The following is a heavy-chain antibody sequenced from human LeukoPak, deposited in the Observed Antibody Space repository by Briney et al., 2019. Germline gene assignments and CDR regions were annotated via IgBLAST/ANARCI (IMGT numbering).Heavy chain of an antibody. Sequence: ASVKVSCKASGYSFTSHYMHWVRQAPGQGLEWLGLINPSGSSTLYAQKFQGRVTMTRDMSTTTDYMELSSLRSEDTAVYYCARGAYDSSGYWVNDAFDIWGQGTMVTVSS. J-gene: IGHJ3*02. CDR2: INPSGSST. V-gene: IGHV1-46*01. D-gene: IGHD3-22*01. CDR1: GYSFTSHY. CDR3: ARGAYDSSGYWVNDAFDI.